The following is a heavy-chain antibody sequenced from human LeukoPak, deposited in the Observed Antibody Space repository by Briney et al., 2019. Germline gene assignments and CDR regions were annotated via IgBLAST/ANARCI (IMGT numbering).Heavy chain of an antibody. V-gene: IGHV4-61*08. J-gene: IGHJ6*03. CDR1: GDSISSGGYY. Sequence: ESSETLSLTCTVSGDSISSGGYYWSWIRQPPGKGLEWIGYIWYSGSTNYNPSLKSRVTISVDTSKNQFSLKLSSVTAADRAVYYCAREGPAASTSFYYFMDVWGKGTTVTVSS. D-gene: IGHD2-2*01. CDR2: IWYSGST. CDR3: AREGPAASTSFYYFMDV.